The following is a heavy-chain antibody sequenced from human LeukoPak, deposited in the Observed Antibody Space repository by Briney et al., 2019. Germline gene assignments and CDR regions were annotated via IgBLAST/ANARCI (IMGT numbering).Heavy chain of an antibody. J-gene: IGHJ4*02. CDR1: GYTFTGYY. Sequence: GASVKVACKASGYTFTGYYMHWVRHAPGQGLEWMGGINPTSGGTNYPQKFQGRVTMTRDASISTAYMELSRLRSDDTAVYYCARAIDYGSGSYLLDYWGQGNLVTVSS. CDR2: INPTSGGT. CDR3: ARAIDYGSGSYLLDY. D-gene: IGHD3-10*01. V-gene: IGHV1-2*02.